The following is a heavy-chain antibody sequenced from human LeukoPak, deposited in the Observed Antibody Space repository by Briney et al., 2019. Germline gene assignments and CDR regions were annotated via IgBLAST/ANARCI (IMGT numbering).Heavy chain of an antibody. CDR2: ISESGGTT. V-gene: IGHV3-23*01. CDR1: GFTFSSYA. Sequence: GGSLRLSCAASGFTFSSYAMNWVRQAPGKGLEWVSSISESGGTTDYADSVKGRFTISRDNSKNTLYLQMNSLRAEDTAVYYCAKDTYGDLSGAFDIWGQGTMVTVSS. J-gene: IGHJ3*02. CDR3: AKDTYGDLSGAFDI. D-gene: IGHD4-17*01.